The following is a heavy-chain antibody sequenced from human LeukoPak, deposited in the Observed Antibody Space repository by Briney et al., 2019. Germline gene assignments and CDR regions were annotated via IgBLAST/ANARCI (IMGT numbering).Heavy chain of an antibody. CDR1: GFTFDDYG. CDR3: ARIGDSSGYDAFDN. D-gene: IGHD3-22*01. CDR2: INWNGRST. J-gene: IGHJ3*02. V-gene: IGHV3-20*04. Sequence: GGSLRLSCAASGFTFDDYGMSWVRQAPGKGLEWVSGINWNGRSTGYADSVKGRFTISRDNAKNSLYLQMNSLRAEDTALYYCARIGDSSGYDAFDNWGQGTMVTVSS.